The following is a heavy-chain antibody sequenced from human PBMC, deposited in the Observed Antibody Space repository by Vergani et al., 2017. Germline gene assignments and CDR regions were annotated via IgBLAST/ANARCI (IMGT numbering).Heavy chain of an antibody. J-gene: IGHJ4*02. V-gene: IGHV1-18*01. CDR2: ISAYNGNT. Sequence: QVQLVQSGAEVKKPGASVKVSCKASGYTFTSYGISWERQAPGQGLEWMGWISAYNGNTNYAQKLQGRVTMTTDTSTSTAYMELRSLRSDDTAVYYCARAMYDFWSGYYTYYFDYWGQGTLVTVSS. CDR3: ARAMYDFWSGYYTYYFDY. CDR1: GYTFTSYG. D-gene: IGHD3-3*01.